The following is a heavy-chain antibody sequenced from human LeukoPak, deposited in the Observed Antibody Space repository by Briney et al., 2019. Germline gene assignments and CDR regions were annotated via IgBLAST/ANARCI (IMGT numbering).Heavy chain of an antibody. J-gene: IGHJ4*02. CDR3: ARENNSGWYRKAAFDY. Sequence: ASVKVSCKSSGYTFTDYYMHWVRRAPGQGLEWMGWFNPNGGGTNYAQSFQGRVTMTRDTSIGTAYMELSSLISDDTAIYYCARENNSGWYRKAAFDYWGQGTLVTVTS. CDR2: FNPNGGGT. CDR1: GYTFTDYY. V-gene: IGHV1-2*02. D-gene: IGHD6-19*01.